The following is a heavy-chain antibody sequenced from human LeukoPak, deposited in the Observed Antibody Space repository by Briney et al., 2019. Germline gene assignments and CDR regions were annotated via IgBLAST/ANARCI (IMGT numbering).Heavy chain of an antibody. CDR3: ARHEPSGPGIAAAGTPFDY. CDR2: IYYSGST. CDR1: GCSISSYY. D-gene: IGHD6-13*01. V-gene: IGHV4-59*08. Sequence: PSETLSLTCTASGCSISSYYWSWIRQPPGKGLEWMGYIYYSGSTKYNPSLKSRVTISVYTSKNQFSLKLSSVTAADTAVYYCARHEPSGPGIAAAGTPFDYWGQGTLGTVSS. J-gene: IGHJ4*02.